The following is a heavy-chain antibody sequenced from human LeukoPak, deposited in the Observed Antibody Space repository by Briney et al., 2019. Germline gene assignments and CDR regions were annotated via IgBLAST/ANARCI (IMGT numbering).Heavy chain of an antibody. CDR1: GGSISSYY. J-gene: IGHJ4*02. V-gene: IGHV4-4*07. CDR2: IYTSEST. CDR3: AAWTDYYDSSGYLY. Sequence: SETLSLTCTVSGGSISSYYWSWIRQPAGKALEWIGRIYTSESTNYNPSLKSRVTMSVDTSKNQYSLKLSSVTAADTAVYYCAAWTDYYDSSGYLYWGQGTLVTVSS. D-gene: IGHD3-22*01.